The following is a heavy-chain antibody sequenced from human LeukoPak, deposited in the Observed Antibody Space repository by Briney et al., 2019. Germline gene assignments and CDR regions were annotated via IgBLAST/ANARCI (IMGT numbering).Heavy chain of an antibody. V-gene: IGHV3-30*02. CDR3: AKISSSAESNFDY. CDR2: IWPDGSKK. CDR1: GFTFSTYA. D-gene: IGHD6-25*01. Sequence: PGGSLRLSCAASGFTFSTYAVHWVRQAPGKGLEWVAFIWPDGSKKYYAASVKGRFAISRENSKNTVYLQMNDLRPEDTALYFCAKISSSAESNFDYWGQGTLLTVSS. J-gene: IGHJ4*02.